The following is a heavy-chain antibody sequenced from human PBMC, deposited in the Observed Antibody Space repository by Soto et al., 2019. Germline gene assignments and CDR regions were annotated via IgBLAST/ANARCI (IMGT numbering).Heavy chain of an antibody. CDR2: ISYDGSNK. D-gene: IGHD1-20*01. CDR1: GFTFSSYA. Sequence: QVQLVESGGGVVQPGRSLRLSCAASGFTFSSYAMHWVRQAPGKGLEWVAVISYDGSNKYYADSVKGRFTISRDNSKNTVYLQMNSLRAEDTAVYYCARDQVPPFRITGTVTNAFDIWGQGTMVTVSS. J-gene: IGHJ3*02. CDR3: ARDQVPPFRITGTVTNAFDI. V-gene: IGHV3-30-3*01.